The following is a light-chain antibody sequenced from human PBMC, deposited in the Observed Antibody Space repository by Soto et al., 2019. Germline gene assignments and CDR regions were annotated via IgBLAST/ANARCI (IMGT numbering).Light chain of an antibody. CDR1: QRVSSSY. V-gene: IGKV3D-20*01. Sequence: EIVLTQSPATLSLSPGERATLSCGASQRVSSSYLAWYQQKPGLAPRLLIYDASSRATGIPDRFSGSGSGTDFTLTISRLEPEDFAVYYCQQYGSSRITFGQGTRLEIK. CDR3: QQYGSSRIT. J-gene: IGKJ5*01. CDR2: DAS.